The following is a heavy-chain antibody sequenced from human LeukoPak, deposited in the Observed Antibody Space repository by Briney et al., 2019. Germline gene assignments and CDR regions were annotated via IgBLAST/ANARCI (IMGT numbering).Heavy chain of an antibody. CDR3: ARGSRFGELNY. J-gene: IGHJ4*02. CDR1: GFTFSSCS. D-gene: IGHD3-10*01. V-gene: IGHV3-21*01. CDR2: ISSSRSYI. Sequence: PGGSLRLSCAASGFTFSSCSMNWVRQAPGKGLEWVSFISSSRSYIYYADSVKGRFTISRDNAKNSLYLQMNSLRAGDTAVYYCARGSRFGELNYWGQGTLVTVSS.